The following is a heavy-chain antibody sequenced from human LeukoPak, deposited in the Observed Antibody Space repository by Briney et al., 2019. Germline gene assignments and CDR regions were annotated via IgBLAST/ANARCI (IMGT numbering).Heavy chain of an antibody. CDR1: GFTFSSYG. CDR2: IWYDGSNK. J-gene: IGHJ3*02. CDR3: ARDRITMVPNDAFDI. V-gene: IGHV3-33*01. Sequence: GGSLRLSCAASGFTFSSYGMHWVRQAPGKGLEWVAVIWYDGSNKYYADSVKGRFTISGDNSKNTLYLQMNSLRAEDTAVYYCARDRITMVPNDAFDIWGQGTMVTVSS. D-gene: IGHD3-10*01.